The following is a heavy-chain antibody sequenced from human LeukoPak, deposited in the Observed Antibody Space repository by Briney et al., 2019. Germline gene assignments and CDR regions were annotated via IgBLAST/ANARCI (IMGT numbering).Heavy chain of an antibody. V-gene: IGHV3-23*01. J-gene: IGHJ4*01. Sequence: GGSLRLSCAASGFTFTNYAMTWVRQAPGKGLEWVAATVGIGPDTYHADSVKGRFTISRDNSKNILYLQMNSLRVEDTAVYYCTKASAARCIGVFCYPFDHWGHGTLVTVSS. CDR1: GFTFTNYA. CDR3: TKASAARCIGVFCYPFDH. CDR2: TVGIGPDT. D-gene: IGHD2-15*01.